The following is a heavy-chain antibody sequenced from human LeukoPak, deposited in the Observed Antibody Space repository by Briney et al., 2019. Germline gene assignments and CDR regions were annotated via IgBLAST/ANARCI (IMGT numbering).Heavy chain of an antibody. Sequence: GGSLRLSCAASGFTFSSYSMNWVRQAPGRGLEWVSSISSSSSYIYYADSVKGRFTISRDNAKNSLYLQMNSLRAEDTAVYYCARAGDWNNFDYWGQGTLVTVSS. CDR2: ISSSSSYI. J-gene: IGHJ4*02. CDR3: ARAGDWNNFDY. CDR1: GFTFSSYS. D-gene: IGHD1/OR15-1a*01. V-gene: IGHV3-21*01.